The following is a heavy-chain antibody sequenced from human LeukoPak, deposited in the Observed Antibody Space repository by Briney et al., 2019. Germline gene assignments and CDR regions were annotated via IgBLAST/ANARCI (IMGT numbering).Heavy chain of an antibody. CDR3: ARVKAVAVTDWYFDL. Sequence: RASVKVSCKASGYTFTSYDINWVRQAPGQGLEWMGGIIPIFGTANYAQKFQGRVTITADESTSTAYMELSSLRSEDTAVYYCARVKAVAVTDWYFDLWGRGTLVTVSS. J-gene: IGHJ2*01. CDR2: IIPIFGTA. V-gene: IGHV1-69*13. CDR1: GYTFTSYD. D-gene: IGHD6-19*01.